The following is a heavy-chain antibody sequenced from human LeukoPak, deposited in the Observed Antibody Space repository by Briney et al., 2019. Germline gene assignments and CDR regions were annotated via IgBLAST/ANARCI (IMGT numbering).Heavy chain of an antibody. CDR2: IYTDGST. Sequence: SETLSLTCTVSGGSINNYHWSWLGQPAGKGLEWIGQIYTDGSTNYNPPLKSRVTMSIDTTEDRVSLTIRSVTAADTAFYYCARRDISSGWSFDYWGQGTLVTVSS. J-gene: IGHJ4*02. D-gene: IGHD6-19*01. V-gene: IGHV4-4*07. CDR1: GGSINNYH. CDR3: ARRDISSGWSFDY.